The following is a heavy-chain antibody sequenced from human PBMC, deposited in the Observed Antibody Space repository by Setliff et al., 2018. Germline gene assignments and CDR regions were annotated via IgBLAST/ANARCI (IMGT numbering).Heavy chain of an antibody. D-gene: IGHD6-13*01. CDR1: GGSITSGRYY. CDR2: IHYSENT. Sequence: PSETLSLTCTVSGGSITSGRYYWGWIRQPPGQGLEWISSIHYSENTSYNPSLKTRVTISVDTSKNQFSLKLSSVTAADTAVYYWARAFHGNSIWPWGVWGKGTTVTVSS. J-gene: IGHJ6*04. V-gene: IGHV4-39*01. CDR3: ARAFHGNSIWPWGV.